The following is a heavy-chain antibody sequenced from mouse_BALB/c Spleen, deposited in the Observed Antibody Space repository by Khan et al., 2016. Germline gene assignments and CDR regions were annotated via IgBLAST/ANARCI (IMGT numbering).Heavy chain of an antibody. CDR3: ARDGVTGTFAY. Sequence: EVQLQESGPGLVKPSQSLSLTCSVTGYSITSGYYWNWIRQFPGNKLEWMGYISYDGTNYYNPSLKNRISITRDTSKNPFFLKLNSVTSEDTATYYCARDGVTGTFAYWGQGTLVTVSA. CDR2: ISYDGTN. J-gene: IGHJ3*01. CDR1: GYSITSGYY. V-gene: IGHV3-6*02. D-gene: IGHD4-1*01.